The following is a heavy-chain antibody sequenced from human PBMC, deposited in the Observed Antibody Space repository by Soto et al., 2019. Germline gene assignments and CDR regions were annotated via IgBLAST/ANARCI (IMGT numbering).Heavy chain of an antibody. CDR3: ARLGIGWEFPFDY. CDR1: GGSVSNDAYY. V-gene: IGHV4-61*08. Sequence: QVQLQESGPGLVKPSETLSLTCIVSGGSVSNDAYYWSWIRQPPGKGLEWIGYIYHSGSTYYNPPLKSRVTLPADTSANQFSLKVSSVTAADTAVYYCARLGIGWEFPFDYWGQGTLVNVSS. J-gene: IGHJ4*02. D-gene: IGHD1-26*01. CDR2: IYHSGST.